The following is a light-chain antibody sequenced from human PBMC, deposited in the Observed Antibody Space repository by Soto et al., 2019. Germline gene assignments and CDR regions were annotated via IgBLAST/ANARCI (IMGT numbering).Light chain of an antibody. CDR1: SSDVGTYNY. J-gene: IGLJ1*01. Sequence: QSALTQPASVSGSPGQSITISCTGTSSDVGTYNYVSWYQHHPGKVPKLMIYEVSNRPSGVSNRFSGSKSGNTASLTISGLQAEDEADYYCSSYTSSSTHNYVFGTGTKLPVL. CDR2: EVS. CDR3: SSYTSSSTHNYV. V-gene: IGLV2-14*01.